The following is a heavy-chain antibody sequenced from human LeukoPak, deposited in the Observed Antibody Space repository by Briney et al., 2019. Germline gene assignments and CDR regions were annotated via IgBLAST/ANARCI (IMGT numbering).Heavy chain of an antibody. D-gene: IGHD2-2*01. V-gene: IGHV3-30-3*01. CDR3: AKAPIVVVPAEVEY. J-gene: IGHJ4*02. CDR1: GFTFSSYA. CDR2: ISYDGSNK. Sequence: GGSLRLSCAASGFTFSSYAMHWVRQAPGKGLEWVAVISYDGSNKYYADSVKGRFTISRDNSKNTLYLQMNSLRAEDTAVYYCAKAPIVVVPAEVEYWGQGTLVTVSS.